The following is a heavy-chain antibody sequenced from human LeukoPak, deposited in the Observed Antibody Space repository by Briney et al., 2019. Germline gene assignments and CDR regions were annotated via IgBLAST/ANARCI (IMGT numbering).Heavy chain of an antibody. CDR2: IIPIFGTA. Sequence: RASVKVSCKASGGTFSSYAISWVRQAPGQGLEWMGGIIPIFGTANYAQKFQGRVTITADESTSTAYIELSSLRSEDTAVYYCARAFVVVPAAPFDPWGQGTLVTVSS. J-gene: IGHJ5*02. CDR1: GGTFSSYA. CDR3: ARAFVVVPAAPFDP. V-gene: IGHV1-69*13. D-gene: IGHD2-2*01.